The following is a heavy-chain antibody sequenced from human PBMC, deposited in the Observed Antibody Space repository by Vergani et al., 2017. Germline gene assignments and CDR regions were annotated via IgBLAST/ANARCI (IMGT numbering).Heavy chain of an antibody. V-gene: IGHV4-38-2*01. J-gene: IGHJ6*02. CDR1: GYSISSGYY. CDR3: ARAEFQEYYYYYGMDV. D-gene: IGHD3-10*01. Sequence: QVQLQESGPGLVKPSETLSLTCAVSGYSISSGYYWGWIRQPPGKGLEWIGSIYHSGSTYYNPSLKSRVTISVDTSKNQFSLKLSSVTAADTAVYYCARAEFQEYYYYYGMDVWGQGTTVTVSS. CDR2: IYHSGST.